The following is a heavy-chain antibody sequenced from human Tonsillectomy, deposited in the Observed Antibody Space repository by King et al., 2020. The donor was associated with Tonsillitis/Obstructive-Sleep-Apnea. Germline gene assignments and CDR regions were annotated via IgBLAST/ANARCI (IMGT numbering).Heavy chain of an antibody. V-gene: IGHV3-9*01. CDR3: AKDIGGDYGGGALDI. CDR2: IRWNSGSI. CDR1: GFTFDGYA. J-gene: IGHJ3*02. D-gene: IGHD4-17*01. Sequence: VQLVESGGGLVQPGRSLRLSCAASGFTFDGYAMHWVRQAPGKGLEWVSGIRWNSGSIGYAESVKGRFTISRDNAKNYLYLQMNSLRPEDTALYYCAKDIGGDYGGGALDIWGQGTMVTVAS.